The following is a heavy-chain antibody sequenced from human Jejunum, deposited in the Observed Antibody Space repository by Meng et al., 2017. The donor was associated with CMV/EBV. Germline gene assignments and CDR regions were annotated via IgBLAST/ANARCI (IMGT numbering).Heavy chain of an antibody. CDR2: ACSIADT. D-gene: IGHD3-9*01. J-gene: IGHJ5*02. CDR1: GDSISSSSYY. CDR3: GRDSDISTGYRLHNWIDP. Sequence: QLQLQESGPGLVKSSETLSLTCTVSGDSISSSSYYWGWIRQSPGKGLEWLGSACSIADTYYNPSLKSRVTIYLDMANNQVSLRLSSVTAADTAVYYCGRDSDISTGYRLHNWIDPWGQGTLVTVSS. V-gene: IGHV4-39*07.